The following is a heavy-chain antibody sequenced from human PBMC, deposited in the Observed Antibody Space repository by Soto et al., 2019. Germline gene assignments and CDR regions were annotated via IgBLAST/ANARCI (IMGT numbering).Heavy chain of an antibody. CDR1: GGSISSGGYS. D-gene: IGHD3-10*01. CDR3: ARLRRSGESGYWFDP. J-gene: IGHJ5*02. V-gene: IGHV4-30-2*02. Sequence: SETLSLTCAVSGGSISSGGYSWSWIRQPPGKGLEWIGYIYHSGSTYYNPSLKSRVTISVDRSKNQFSLKLNSVTAADTAIYYCARLRRSGESGYWFDPWGQGTLVTVSS. CDR2: IYHSGST.